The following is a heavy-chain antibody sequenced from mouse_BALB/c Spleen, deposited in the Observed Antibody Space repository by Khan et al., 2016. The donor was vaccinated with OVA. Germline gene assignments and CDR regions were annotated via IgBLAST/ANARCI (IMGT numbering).Heavy chain of an antibody. V-gene: IGHV1-20*01. CDR2: INPPFGET. CDR3: ARIYGSDFDY. Sequence: VQLQQSGPELVKPGASVKISCQASGYSFTGYFMHWVMQSHGKSLEWIGRINPPFGETFYRQKFVDKATLTVDESSSTAHMELRNLTSEDSAVYYCARIYGSDFDYWGQGTTLTVSS. D-gene: IGHD1-1*01. J-gene: IGHJ2*01. CDR1: GYSFTGYF.